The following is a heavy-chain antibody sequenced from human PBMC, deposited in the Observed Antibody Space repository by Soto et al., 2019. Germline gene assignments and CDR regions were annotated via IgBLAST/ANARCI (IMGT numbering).Heavy chain of an antibody. Sequence: QVQLVQSGAEVKKPGSSVKVSCKASGGTFNNYAISWVRQAPGQGLEWMGGIIPIIGTADYAHKFQGRLAISADESTATTFMELSSLRSEDTSLYYCARGGVDVVATSAFDYWGQGTLVTVSS. CDR3: ARGGVDVVATSAFDY. CDR1: GGTFNNYA. CDR2: IIPIIGTA. J-gene: IGHJ4*02. D-gene: IGHD5-12*01. V-gene: IGHV1-69*01.